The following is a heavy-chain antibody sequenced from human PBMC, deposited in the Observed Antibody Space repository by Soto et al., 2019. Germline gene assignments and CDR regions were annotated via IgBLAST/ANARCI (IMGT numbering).Heavy chain of an antibody. V-gene: IGHV3-30*18. Sequence: QVQLVESGGGVVQPGRSLRLSCAASGLTFSADGMHWVRQAPGKGLEWVAVIANDGRSESYADAVMGRVNISSDNSQNRLYLQMNGLRAEDTAVYYCAKDKGRTAVDYWGQGTLVSVSS. CDR1: GLTFSADG. CDR2: IANDGRSE. CDR3: AKDKGRTAVDY. J-gene: IGHJ4*02.